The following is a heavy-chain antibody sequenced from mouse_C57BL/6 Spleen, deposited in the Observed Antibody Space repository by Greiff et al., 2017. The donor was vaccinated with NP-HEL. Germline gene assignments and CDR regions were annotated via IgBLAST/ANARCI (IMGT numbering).Heavy chain of an antibody. CDR3: AREGLIFYDYDGRPFGDY. Sequence: VQLQQSGAELVKPGASVKLSCTASGFNIKDYYMHWVKQRTEQGLEWIGRIDPEDGETKYAPKFQGKATITADTSSNTAYLQLSSLTSEDTAVYYCAREGLIFYDYDGRPFGDYWGQGTTLTVSS. CDR2: IDPEDGET. D-gene: IGHD2-4*01. CDR1: GFNIKDYY. V-gene: IGHV14-2*01. J-gene: IGHJ2*01.